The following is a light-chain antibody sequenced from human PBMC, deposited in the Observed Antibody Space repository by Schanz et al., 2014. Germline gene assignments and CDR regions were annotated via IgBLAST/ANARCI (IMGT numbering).Light chain of an antibody. Sequence: QSALTQPASVSGSPGQSITISCTGTSGDVGTYDVVSWYQQHPGKAPKLIIYEGSKRPSGVSNRFSGSKSGNTASLTISGLQAEDGADYHCCSYAGSRTWVFGGGTKLTVL. V-gene: IGLV2-23*01. CDR1: SGDVGTYDV. CDR2: EGS. CDR3: CSYAGSRTWV. J-gene: IGLJ3*02.